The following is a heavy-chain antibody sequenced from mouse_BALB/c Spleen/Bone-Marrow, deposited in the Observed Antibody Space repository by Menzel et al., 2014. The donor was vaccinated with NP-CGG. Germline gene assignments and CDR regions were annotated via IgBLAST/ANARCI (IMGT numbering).Heavy chain of an antibody. CDR2: IFPSETYT. Sequence: QVQLQQSGAELVRPGASVKLSSKASGYTFTSYWINWVKQRPGQGLEWIGNIFPSETYTNYNQKFKDKATLTVDKSSSTAYMQLSSPTSEDSAVYYCTRDNWDYWGQGTTLTVSS. V-gene: IGHV1-69*02. CDR3: TRDNWDY. D-gene: IGHD4-1*01. CDR1: GYTFTSYW. J-gene: IGHJ2*01.